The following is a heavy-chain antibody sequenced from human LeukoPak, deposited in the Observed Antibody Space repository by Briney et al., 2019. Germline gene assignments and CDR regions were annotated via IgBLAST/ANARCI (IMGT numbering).Heavy chain of an antibody. V-gene: IGHV3-48*01. D-gene: IGHD2-15*01. CDR2: VSRYGETI. Sequence: GGSVRLSCAASGFTFRDFSMNWRRQAPGKGLEWISYVSRYGETIYYADSVKGRFTISRDNGKNSLYLQMNSLRVEDTAVYYCARDRAAPTWYFDLWGRGTLVSVSS. CDR1: GFTFRDFS. CDR3: ARDRAAPTWYFDL. J-gene: IGHJ2*01.